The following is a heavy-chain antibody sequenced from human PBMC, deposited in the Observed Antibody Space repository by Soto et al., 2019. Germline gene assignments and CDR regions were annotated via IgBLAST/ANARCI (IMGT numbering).Heavy chain of an antibody. D-gene: IGHD3-10*01. V-gene: IGHV4-34*01. J-gene: IGHJ4*02. CDR3: ARLWSSNEGSS. CDR2: INHSGGT. CDR1: GGSFRGYY. Sequence: SETLSLTCAVHGGSFRGYYWSWIRQPPGKGLEWIGVINHSGGTNYNPSLKSRVSISVDASKNQFSLQLTSVTAADTAVYYCARLWSSNEGSSWGQGTLVTVSS.